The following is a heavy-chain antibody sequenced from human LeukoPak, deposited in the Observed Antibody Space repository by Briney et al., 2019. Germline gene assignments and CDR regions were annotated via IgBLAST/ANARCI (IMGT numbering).Heavy chain of an antibody. V-gene: IGHV1-46*01. CDR3: ARVVYYYDSSGYYPLGY. J-gene: IGHJ4*02. Sequence: ASVKVSCKASGYTLTSYYMHWVRQAPGQGLEWMGIINPSGGSTSYAQKFQGRVTMTRDTSTSTVYMELSSLRSEDTAVYYCARVVYYYDSSGYYPLGYWGQGTLVTVSS. CDR2: INPSGGST. D-gene: IGHD3-22*01. CDR1: GYTLTSYY.